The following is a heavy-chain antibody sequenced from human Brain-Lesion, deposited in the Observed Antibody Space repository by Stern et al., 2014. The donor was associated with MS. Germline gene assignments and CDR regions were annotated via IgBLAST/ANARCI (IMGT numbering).Heavy chain of an antibody. CDR3: ARGRVVPGFQYYATDV. V-gene: IGHV4-61*02. CDR1: GGSISRGGYY. J-gene: IGHJ6*02. Sequence: VQLLESGPGLVKPSQTLSLSCTVSGGSISRGGYYWSWIRQPAGKGLEWIGRIFNSGSTSYNPSLKSRVTISIDTAKNQFSLRLNPMTAADTAVYYCARGRVVPGFQYYATDVWGQGTTVIVSS. CDR2: IFNSGST. D-gene: IGHD2-2*01.